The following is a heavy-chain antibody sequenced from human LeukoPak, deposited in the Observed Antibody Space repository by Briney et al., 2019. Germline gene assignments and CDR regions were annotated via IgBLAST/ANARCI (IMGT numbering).Heavy chain of an antibody. Sequence: GASVKVSCKASGYTFTSYYMHWVRQAPGQGLEWMGIINPSGGSTSYAQKFQGRVTMTRDTSTSTVYMELSSLRSEDTAVYYCARDPSYLTGYYWANYYFDYWGQGTLVTVSS. CDR2: INPSGGST. V-gene: IGHV1-46*01. J-gene: IGHJ4*02. CDR1: GYTFTSYY. CDR3: ARDPSYLTGYYWANYYFDY. D-gene: IGHD3-9*01.